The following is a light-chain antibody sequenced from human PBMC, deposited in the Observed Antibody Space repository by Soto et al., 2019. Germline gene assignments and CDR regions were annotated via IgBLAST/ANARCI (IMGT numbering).Light chain of an antibody. CDR3: QHYGSSPWT. Sequence: ETVMTQSPATLSVSPGERATLSCRASQSLNSNLAWYQQKPGQAPGLLIDGASDRATGIPDRFSGSGSGPDFTLTISRLEPEDFAVYFCQHYGSSPWTLGQGTKVDIK. CDR2: GAS. J-gene: IGKJ1*01. V-gene: IGKV3-20*01. CDR1: QSLNSN.